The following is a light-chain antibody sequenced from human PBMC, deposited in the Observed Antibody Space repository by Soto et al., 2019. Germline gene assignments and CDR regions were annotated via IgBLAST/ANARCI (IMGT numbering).Light chain of an antibody. V-gene: IGKV1-5*03. Sequence: IQMTQPPSTLSSSVGDRVTITCRASQTISTWLAWYQQKPGKAPKLLIYRASSLESGVPSRFSGSGSGTEFTLTISSLQPDDFATYYCQQYNTFSPWTFGQGTKVDIK. CDR3: QQYNTFSPWT. CDR1: QTISTW. J-gene: IGKJ1*01. CDR2: RAS.